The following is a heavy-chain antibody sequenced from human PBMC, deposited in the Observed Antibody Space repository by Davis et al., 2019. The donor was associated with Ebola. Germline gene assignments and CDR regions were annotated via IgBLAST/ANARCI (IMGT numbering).Heavy chain of an antibody. D-gene: IGHD4-17*01. V-gene: IGHV5-51*01. CDR3: ARRGTMTTNAFDI. J-gene: IGHJ3*02. CDR1: GYSFTSYW. CDR2: IYPSDSDA. Sequence: GESLKISCKTSGYSFTSYWIAWVRQVPGKGLEWMGTIYPSDSDARYNPSFQGQVSIPADKSISAAYLQWSSLKASDTAMYYCARRGTMTTNAFDIWGQGTMVTVSS.